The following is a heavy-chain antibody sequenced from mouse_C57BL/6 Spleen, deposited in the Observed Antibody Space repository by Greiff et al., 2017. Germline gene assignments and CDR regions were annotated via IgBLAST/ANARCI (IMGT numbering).Heavy chain of an antibody. J-gene: IGHJ2*01. CDR2: IYPGDGAT. CDR3: ARTGTGYYFDY. D-gene: IGHD3-3*01. Sequence: QVQLQQSGPELVKPGASVKISCKASGYAFSSSWMNWVKQRPGKGLEWIGRIYPGDGATNYNGKFKGKATLTADKSSSTAYMQLSSLTSEDSAVYFCARTGTGYYFDYWGQGTTLTVSS. CDR1: GYAFSSSW. V-gene: IGHV1-82*01.